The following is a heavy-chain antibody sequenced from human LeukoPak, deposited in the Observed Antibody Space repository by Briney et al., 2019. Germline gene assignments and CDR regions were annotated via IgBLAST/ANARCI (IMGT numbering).Heavy chain of an antibody. V-gene: IGHV1-8*01. Sequence: ASVKVSCKASGYTFTSYDINWVRQATGQGLEWMGWLNPNSGNTGYAQKFQGRVTMTRNTSISTAYMELSSLRSEDTAVYYCARIPPRLAAAALSTYWGQGTLVTVSS. CDR1: GYTFTSYD. D-gene: IGHD6-13*01. CDR2: LNPNSGNT. CDR3: ARIPPRLAAAALSTY. J-gene: IGHJ4*02.